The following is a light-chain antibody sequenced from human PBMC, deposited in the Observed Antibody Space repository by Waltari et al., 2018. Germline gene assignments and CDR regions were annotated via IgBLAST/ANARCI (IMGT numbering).Light chain of an antibody. CDR2: SAS. CDR3: QQYYSTPLT. J-gene: IGKJ4*01. Sequence: DIVMTQSPDSLAVSLGERATVNCKSSQSVLYSSKNKNYLAWYQQKPGQPPSLRIHSASARESGVPDRFSGSGSGTEFTLTISSLQAEDVAVYYCQQYYSTPLTFGGGTKVEIK. V-gene: IGKV4-1*01. CDR1: QSVLYSSKNKNY.